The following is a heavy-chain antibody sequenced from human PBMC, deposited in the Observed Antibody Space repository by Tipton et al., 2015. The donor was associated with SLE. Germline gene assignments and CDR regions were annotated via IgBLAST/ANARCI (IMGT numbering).Heavy chain of an antibody. J-gene: IGHJ4*02. D-gene: IGHD2-21*01. V-gene: IGHV4-39*07. CDR3: AGRGDLVVEVAYLDY. CDR2: IYYTGST. CDR1: GDSFSRNTYL. Sequence: TLSLTCSVSGDSFSRNTYLWGWIRQPPGKGLEWIGDIYYTGSTYSNASLKGRASIAVDPSKNQFSLRLSSVTAADTAVYYCAGRGDLVVEVAYLDYWGQGILVTVSS.